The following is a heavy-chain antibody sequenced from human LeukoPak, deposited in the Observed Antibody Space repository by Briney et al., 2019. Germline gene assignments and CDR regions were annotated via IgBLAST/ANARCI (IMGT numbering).Heavy chain of an antibody. CDR2: ISSSRSYI. V-gene: IGHV3-21*01. J-gene: IGHJ5*02. CDR1: GFTFSSYS. D-gene: IGHD3-10*01. Sequence: GGSLRLSCAASGFTFSSYSMNWVRQAPGKGLEWVSSISSSRSYIYYADSVKGRFTISRDNSKNTLYLQMNSLRAEDTAVYYCAKDSMYYYGSGSYYGPYNWFDPWGQGTLVTVSS. CDR3: AKDSMYYYGSGSYYGPYNWFDP.